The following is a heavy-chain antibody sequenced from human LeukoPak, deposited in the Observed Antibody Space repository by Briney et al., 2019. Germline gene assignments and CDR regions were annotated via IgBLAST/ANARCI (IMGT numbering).Heavy chain of an antibody. CDR2: IYSGGST. V-gene: IGHV3-66*01. D-gene: IGHD5-18*01. J-gene: IGHJ4*02. CDR3: ARAMVIGYFDY. CDR1: GFTVSSNY. Sequence: GGSLRLSCAASGFTVSSNYMSWGRQAPGKGLEWVSVIYSGGSTYYADSVKGRFTISRDNSKNTLYLQMNSLRAEDTAVYYCARAMVIGYFDYWGQGTLVTVSS.